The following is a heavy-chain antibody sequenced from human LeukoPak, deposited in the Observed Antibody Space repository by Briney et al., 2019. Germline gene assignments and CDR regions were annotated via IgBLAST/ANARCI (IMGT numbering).Heavy chain of an antibody. Sequence: KTSETLSLTCTVSGGSISSYYWSWIRQPAGKGLEWIVRIYTSGSTNYNPSLKRRVTMTVDTSKNQFSLKLSSVTAADTAVYYCARDLQDSSGYYYVRFNWFDPWGQGTLVTVSS. CDR3: ARDLQDSSGYYYVRFNWFDP. CDR1: GGSISSYY. CDR2: IYTSGST. D-gene: IGHD3-22*01. V-gene: IGHV4-4*07. J-gene: IGHJ5*02.